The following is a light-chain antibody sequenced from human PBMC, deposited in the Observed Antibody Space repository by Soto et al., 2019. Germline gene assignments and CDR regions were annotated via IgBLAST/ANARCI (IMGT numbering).Light chain of an antibody. CDR2: DVS. CDR1: SSDIGSYNY. V-gene: IGLV2-11*01. J-gene: IGLJ2*01. CDR3: CSYAGSYTFVV. Sequence: QSALTQPRSVSGSPGQSVTIYCTGTSSDIGSYNYVSWYQQYPGKVPKLMIYDVSKRPSGVPDRFSGSKSGNTASLTISGLQAEDEADYYCCSYAGSYTFVVFGGGTKLTVL.